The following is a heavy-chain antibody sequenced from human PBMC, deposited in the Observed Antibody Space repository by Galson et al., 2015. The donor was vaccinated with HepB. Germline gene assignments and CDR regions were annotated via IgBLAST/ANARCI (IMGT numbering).Heavy chain of an antibody. J-gene: IGHJ4*02. Sequence: SVKVSCKASGGTFSSYAISWVRQAPGQGLEWMGRIIPILGIANYAQKFQGRVTITADKSTSTAYMELSSLRSEDTAVYYCARGEIRDDYNRYYFHHWGQGTLVTVSS. CDR1: GGTFSSYA. CDR3: ARGEIRDDYNRYYFHH. V-gene: IGHV1-69*04. CDR2: IIPILGIA. D-gene: IGHD5-24*01.